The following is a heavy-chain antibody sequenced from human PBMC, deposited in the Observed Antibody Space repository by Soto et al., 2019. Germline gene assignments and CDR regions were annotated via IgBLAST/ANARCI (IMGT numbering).Heavy chain of an antibody. J-gene: IGHJ6*02. CDR3: ERFGSGSSYSYYMLDG. CDR2: ISYDGSNN. D-gene: IGHD3-3*01. V-gene: IGHV3-30-3*01. Sequence: PGRSLRLSCAASGFTFSSYAMHWVRQAPGKGLEWVAVISYDGSNNYYADSVKGRFTIPRDNSKNTLYLQMNSLRAEDTAVCYCERFGSGSSYSYYMLDGWCQGTTVTVSS. CDR1: GFTFSSYA.